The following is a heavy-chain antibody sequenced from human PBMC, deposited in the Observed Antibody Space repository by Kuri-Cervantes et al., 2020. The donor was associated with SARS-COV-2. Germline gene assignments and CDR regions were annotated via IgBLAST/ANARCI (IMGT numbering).Heavy chain of an antibody. D-gene: IGHD6-13*01. Sequence: GESLKISCAASGFTFSSYSMLWVRQAPGKGLEWVSSINTDGSHKNYADSVKGRFTISRDSAKSSLHLQMNSLRVEDTAVYYCAKDTGQRIAAADAFDIWGQGTMVTVSS. CDR2: INTDGSHK. J-gene: IGHJ3*02. V-gene: IGHV3-21*01. CDR1: GFTFSSYS. CDR3: AKDTGQRIAAADAFDI.